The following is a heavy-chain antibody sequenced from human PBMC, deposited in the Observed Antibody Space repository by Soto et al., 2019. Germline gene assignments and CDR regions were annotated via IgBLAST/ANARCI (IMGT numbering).Heavy chain of an antibody. J-gene: IGHJ4*02. D-gene: IGHD2-2*01. CDR2: IYYSGST. V-gene: IGHV4-39*01. CDR3: ARQGYCSSTSCYAFDY. Sequence: QLQLQESGPGLVKPSETLSLTCTVSGGSISSSSYYWGWIRQPPGKGLEWIGSIYYSGSTYYNPSLKSRVTISVDTSKNQFSLKLSSVTAADTAVYYCARQGYCSSTSCYAFDYWGQGTLVTVSS. CDR1: GGSISSSSYY.